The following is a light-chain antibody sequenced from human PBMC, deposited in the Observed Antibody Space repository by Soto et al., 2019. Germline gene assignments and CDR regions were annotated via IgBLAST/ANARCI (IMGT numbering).Light chain of an antibody. CDR3: HQHDNLPLT. CDR2: DAS. V-gene: IGKV1-33*01. CDR1: QDISNY. Sequence: DIQMTQSPSSLSASVGDRVTITCQASQDISNYLNWYQQKPGKAPKLLIYDASNLETGVPSRFSGSGSWTDFTFTISSLQPEDIATYYCHQHDNLPLTFGGGTKVEIK. J-gene: IGKJ4*01.